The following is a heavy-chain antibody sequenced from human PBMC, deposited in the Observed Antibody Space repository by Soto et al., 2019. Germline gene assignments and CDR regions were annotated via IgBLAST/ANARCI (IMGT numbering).Heavy chain of an antibody. CDR3: ARIGCSGGSCRGCDY. Sequence: EVQLVESGGGLVKPGGSLRLSCAASGFTFSSYSMNWVRQAPGKGLEWVSSISSSSSYIYYADSVKGRFTISRDNAKNSLYLQMNSLRAEDTAVYYCARIGCSGGSCRGCDYLGQGTLVTVSS. J-gene: IGHJ4*02. CDR2: ISSSSSYI. D-gene: IGHD2-15*01. CDR1: GFTFSSYS. V-gene: IGHV3-21*01.